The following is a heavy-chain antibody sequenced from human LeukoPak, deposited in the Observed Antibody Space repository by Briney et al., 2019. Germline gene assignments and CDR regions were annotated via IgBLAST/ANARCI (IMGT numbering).Heavy chain of an antibody. CDR3: ASSTGGYYNY. D-gene: IGHD3-22*01. V-gene: IGHV4-39*01. Sequence: SETLSLTCTVSGGSISSSSYYWGWIRQPPGKGLEWIGSIYYTGSTYYNPSLKSRVTISVDTSKNQFSLKLSSVTAADTAVYYCASSTGGYYNYWGQGTLVTVSS. CDR2: IYYTGST. CDR1: GGSISSSSYY. J-gene: IGHJ4*02.